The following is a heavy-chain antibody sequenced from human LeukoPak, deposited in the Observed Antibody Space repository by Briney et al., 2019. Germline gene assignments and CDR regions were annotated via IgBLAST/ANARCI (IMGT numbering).Heavy chain of an antibody. CDR3: ARPYRSGWSGSFDY. V-gene: IGHV4-59*01. Sequence: ASETLSLTCTVSGGSISSYYWSWIRQPPGKGLDWIGNIHYSGSTKYYPSLKSGVTILVDTSRNQLSLRMSSVTAADTAVYYCARPYRSGWSGSFDYWGQGTLVTVSS. D-gene: IGHD6-19*01. CDR2: IHYSGST. J-gene: IGHJ4*02. CDR1: GGSISSYY.